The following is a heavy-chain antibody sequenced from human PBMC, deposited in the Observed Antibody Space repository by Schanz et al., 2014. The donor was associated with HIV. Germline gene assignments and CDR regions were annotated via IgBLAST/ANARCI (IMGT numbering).Heavy chain of an antibody. CDR2: MSGSGGST. Sequence: EVQLVESGGGLVQPGRSLRLSCATSGFFLDDYAMHWVRQAPGKGLEWVSAMSGSGGSTYYADSVKGRFTISRDNSKNTLYLQMNSLRAEDTAIYYCARGYPFDYWGQGTLVTVSS. CDR1: GFFLDDYA. V-gene: IGHV3-23*04. D-gene: IGHD3-16*02. J-gene: IGHJ4*02. CDR3: ARGYPFDY.